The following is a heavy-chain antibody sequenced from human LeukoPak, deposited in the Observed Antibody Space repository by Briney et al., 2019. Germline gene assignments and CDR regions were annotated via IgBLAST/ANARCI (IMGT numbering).Heavy chain of an antibody. J-gene: IGHJ4*02. V-gene: IGHV3-48*01. CDR3: AKDRGAQYYYDSSGYPSV. Sequence: QPGGSLRLSCAASGFTFSSYSMNWVRQAPGKGLEWVSYISSSSTIYYADSVKGRFTISRDNSKNTLYLQMNSLRAEDTAVYYCAKDRGAQYYYDSSGYPSVWGQGTLVTVSS. D-gene: IGHD3-22*01. CDR2: ISSSSTI. CDR1: GFTFSSYS.